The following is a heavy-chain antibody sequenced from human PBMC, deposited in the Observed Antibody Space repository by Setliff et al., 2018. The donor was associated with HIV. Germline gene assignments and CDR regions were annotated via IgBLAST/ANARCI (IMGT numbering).Heavy chain of an antibody. Sequence: SQTLSLTCTVSGGSISSRSYYWSWLRQPAGKGLEWIGRIYSNGNTFYNQARQSRVTISLDTSKNQFSLELRSVTAADPALYHCAPRHHKYGFRWGQGTLVTVSS. CDR3: APRHHKYGFR. D-gene: IGHD3-10*01. CDR1: GGSISSRSYY. V-gene: IGHV4-61*02. J-gene: IGHJ4*02. CDR2: IYSNGNT.